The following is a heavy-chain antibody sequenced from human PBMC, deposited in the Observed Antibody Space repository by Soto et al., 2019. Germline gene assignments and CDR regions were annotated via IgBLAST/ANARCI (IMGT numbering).Heavy chain of an antibody. CDR2: IYRTGSA. Sequence: KSSETLSLTCTVSGGSISTYYWNWIRQSPGKGLEWIGYIYRTGSAHYNPSLNSRVAISLDTSRNKFSLKLSSVTAADTAVYFCARQIGDDPFDVWGQGTMVTVSS. D-gene: IGHD3-3*01. V-gene: IGHV4-59*01. J-gene: IGHJ3*01. CDR1: GGSISTYY. CDR3: ARQIGDDPFDV.